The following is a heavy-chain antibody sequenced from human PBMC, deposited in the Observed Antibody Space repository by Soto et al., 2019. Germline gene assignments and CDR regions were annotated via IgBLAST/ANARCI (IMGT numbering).Heavy chain of an antibody. J-gene: IGHJ6*02. CDR1: GFALPSYG. CDR3: AKGPTIFGFVNNVWEYYYGMDV. CDR2: ISGSGTNK. V-gene: IGHV3-23*01. Sequence: HGGSLRLSCPSSGFALPSYGMSWVRQAAGKGVEWVSAISGSGTNKYYADSVKGRFTISRDNSKDSLYLQMNSLRVEDTAVYYCAKGPTIFGFVNNVWEYYYGMDVWGQGTTVTV. D-gene: IGHD3-3*01.